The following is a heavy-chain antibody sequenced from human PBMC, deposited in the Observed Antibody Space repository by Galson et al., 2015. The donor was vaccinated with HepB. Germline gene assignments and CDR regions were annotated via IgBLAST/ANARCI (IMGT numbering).Heavy chain of an antibody. CDR3: AHRRYYYGTWDWGDFDY. V-gene: IGHV2-5*02. CDR1: GFSLTTRGVG. D-gene: IGHD3-16*01. CDR2: VYWDDDN. J-gene: IGHJ4*02. Sequence: PALVKPTQTLALTCTFSGFSLTTRGVGVGWIRQPPGKALEWPAFVYWDDDNRYSPSLRSRLTVTKDTSNNRVVLIMTNVDPLDTATYFCAHRRYYYGTWDWGDFDYWGQGTLVTVSS.